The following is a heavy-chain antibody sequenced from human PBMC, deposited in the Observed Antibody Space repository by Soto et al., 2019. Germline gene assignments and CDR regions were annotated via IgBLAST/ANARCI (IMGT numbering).Heavy chain of an antibody. CDR2: IIPIFGTA. V-gene: IGHV1-69*13. J-gene: IGHJ4*02. CDR1: GGTFSSYA. Sequence: ASVKVSCKASGGTFSSYAISWVRQAPGQGLEWMGGIIPIFGTANYAQKFQGRVTITAAESTSTAYMELSSLRSEDTAVYYCASGYCTNGVCYTDYFDYWGQGTLVTVSS. D-gene: IGHD2-8*01. CDR3: ASGYCTNGVCYTDYFDY.